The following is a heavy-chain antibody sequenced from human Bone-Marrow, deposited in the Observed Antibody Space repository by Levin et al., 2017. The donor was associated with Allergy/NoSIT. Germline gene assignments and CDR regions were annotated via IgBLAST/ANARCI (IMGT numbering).Heavy chain of an antibody. Sequence: GESLKISCVASGFTFSSDAMTWVRQAPGKGLEWVSAISGDGSYTYHADSVKGRFTISRDNSKNTLYLQMHNLRAEDTAFYYCAKNFLWGQDCYDSWGQGTLVTVSS. J-gene: IGHJ4*02. CDR3: AKNFLWGQDCYDS. CDR2: ISGDGSYT. D-gene: IGHD2-21*01. CDR1: GFTFSSDA. V-gene: IGHV3-23*01.